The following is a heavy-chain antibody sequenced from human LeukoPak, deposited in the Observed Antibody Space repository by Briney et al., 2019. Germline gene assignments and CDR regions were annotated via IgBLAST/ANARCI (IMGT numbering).Heavy chain of an antibody. J-gene: IGHJ4*02. Sequence: PSETLSLTCTVSGGSISSSSYYWGWIRQPPGKGLEWIGSIYYSGSTYYNPSLKSRVTISVDTSKNQFSLKLSSVTAADTAVYYCARSIAVAGTAWDYWGQGTLVTVSS. CDR2: IYYSGST. CDR3: ARSIAVAGTAWDY. V-gene: IGHV4-39*07. D-gene: IGHD6-19*01. CDR1: GGSISSSSYY.